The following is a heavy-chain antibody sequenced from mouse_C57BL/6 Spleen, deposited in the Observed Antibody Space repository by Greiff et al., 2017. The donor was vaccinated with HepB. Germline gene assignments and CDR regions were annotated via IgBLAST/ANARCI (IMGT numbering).Heavy chain of an antibody. J-gene: IGHJ3*01. V-gene: IGHV6-6*01. CDR3: TKGDGYSPWFAY. Sequence: DVQLQESGGGLVQPGGSMKLSCAASGFTFSDAWMDWVRQSPEKGLEWVAEIRNKANNHATYYAESVKGRFTISRDDSKSSVYLQMNSLRAEDTGIYYCTKGDGYSPWFAYWGQGTLVTVSA. CDR2: IRNKANNHAT. CDR1: GFTFSDAW. D-gene: IGHD2-3*01.